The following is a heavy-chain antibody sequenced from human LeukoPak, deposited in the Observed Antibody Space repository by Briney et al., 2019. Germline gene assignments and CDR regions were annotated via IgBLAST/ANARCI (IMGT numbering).Heavy chain of an antibody. CDR1: GGSISSSSYY. CDR3: ARGRWLVNY. CDR2: IYYSGST. Sequence: SETLSLTCTVSGGSISSSSYYWGWIRQPPGKGLEWIGSIYYSGSTYYNPSLKSRVTISVDTSKNQFSLKLRSVTAADTAVYYCARGRWLVNYWGQGTLVTVSS. D-gene: IGHD6-19*01. J-gene: IGHJ4*02. V-gene: IGHV4-39*07.